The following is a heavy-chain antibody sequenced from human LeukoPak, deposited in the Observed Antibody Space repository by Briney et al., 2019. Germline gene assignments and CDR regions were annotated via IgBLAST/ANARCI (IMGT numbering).Heavy chain of an antibody. Sequence: GESLKISCKASGYTFTSYGISWVRQAPGQGLEWMGWISAYNGNTNYAQKLQGRVTMTTDTSTSTAYMELRSLRSDDTAVYYCARDRARNVVAATYWGQGTLVTVSS. CDR1: GYTFTSYG. D-gene: IGHD2-15*01. CDR2: ISAYNGNT. CDR3: ARDRARNVVAATY. J-gene: IGHJ4*02. V-gene: IGHV1-18*01.